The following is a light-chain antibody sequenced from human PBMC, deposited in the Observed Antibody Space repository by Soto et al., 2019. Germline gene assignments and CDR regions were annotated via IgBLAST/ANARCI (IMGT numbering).Light chain of an antibody. CDR1: TSNIGSNT. Sequence: QSVLTQPPSASGTPGQRVTISFSVTTSNIGSNTVSWYHHLPGTAPKLLIYSNDQRPSGVPDRFSGSKSGTSASLAISGLQSEDEADYYCAIWDLTLSAWVFGGGTKLTVL. CDR3: AIWDLTLSAWV. V-gene: IGLV1-44*01. CDR2: SND. J-gene: IGLJ3*02.